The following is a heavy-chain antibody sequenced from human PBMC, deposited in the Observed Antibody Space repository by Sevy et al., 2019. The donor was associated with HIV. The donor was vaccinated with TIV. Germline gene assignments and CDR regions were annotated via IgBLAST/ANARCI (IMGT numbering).Heavy chain of an antibody. V-gene: IGHV4-59*01. J-gene: IGHJ4*02. CDR2: VFYIGST. D-gene: IGHD5-18*01. CDR1: GGSISSYY. CDR3: ARDNPRGYSFGSFYH. Sequence: SETLSLTCTVSGGSISSYYWSWIRQPPGKRLEWIGYVFYIGSTNYNPSLKSRVTISVDTSKNQFSLKLSSVTAADTAVYYCARDNPRGYSFGSFYHWGQGTLVTVSS.